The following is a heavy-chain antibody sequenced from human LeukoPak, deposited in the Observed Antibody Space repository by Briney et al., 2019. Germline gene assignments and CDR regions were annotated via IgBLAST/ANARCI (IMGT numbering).Heavy chain of an antibody. D-gene: IGHD5-18*01. CDR1: GFTFGDYA. J-gene: IGHJ4*02. Sequence: GGSLRLSCTASGFTFGDYAMSWFRQAPGKGLEWVGFIRSKAYGGTTEYAASVKGRFTISRDDSKSIAYLQMNSLKTEDTAVYYCTRATAKRSDDYWGQGTLVTVSS. V-gene: IGHV3-49*03. CDR3: TRATAKRSDDY. CDR2: IRSKAYGGTT.